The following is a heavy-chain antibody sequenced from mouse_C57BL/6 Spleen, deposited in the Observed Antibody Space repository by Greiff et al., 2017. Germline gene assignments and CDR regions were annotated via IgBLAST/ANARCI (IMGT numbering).Heavy chain of an antibody. J-gene: IGHJ2*01. Sequence: EVKLMESGGGLVKPGGSLKLSCAASGFTFSDYGMHWVRQAPGKGLEWVAYISSGSSTIYYADTVKGRFTISRDNAKNTLFLQMTSLRSEDTAMYYCARGYDYDHWGQGTTVTVAS. V-gene: IGHV5-17*01. CDR1: GFTFSDYG. CDR2: ISSGSSTI. D-gene: IGHD2-4*01. CDR3: ARGYDYDH.